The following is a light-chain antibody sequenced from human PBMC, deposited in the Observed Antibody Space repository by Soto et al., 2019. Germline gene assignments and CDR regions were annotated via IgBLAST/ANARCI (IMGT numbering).Light chain of an antibody. CDR1: QSFRGL. CDR3: QQRHMWPIT. J-gene: IGKJ5*01. Sequence: EIVLTQSPATLSSSPGERATLSCRASQSFRGLLAWYQHKPGQAPRLLIYDAYNRATGIPPRFSGSGSGTDFTLTISSLEPEDSAVYYCQQRHMWPITFGQGTRLEI. V-gene: IGKV3-11*01. CDR2: DAY.